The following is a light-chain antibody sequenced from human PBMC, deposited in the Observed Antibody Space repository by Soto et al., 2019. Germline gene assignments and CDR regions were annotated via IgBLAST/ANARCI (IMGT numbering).Light chain of an antibody. CDR3: IKEYSYPRT. CDR2: ATS. CDR1: QDIRND. Sequence: AIQMPQSLSSLSASVGERLSITGRASQDIRNDLDWFQQRPGKAPKLLIYATSSLQGGVPSRFRGSGSGTDFTLTISGPQPEESATYYCIKEYSYPRTVGKGTKVDIK. J-gene: IGKJ1*01. V-gene: IGKV1-6*01.